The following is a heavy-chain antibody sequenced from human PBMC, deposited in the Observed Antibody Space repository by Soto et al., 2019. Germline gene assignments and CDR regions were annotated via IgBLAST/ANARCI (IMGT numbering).Heavy chain of an antibody. Sequence: LRLSCAASGFSFPYAWMTWVRQAPGKGLEWVGRVTTKIDGGTTDYAAPVKGRFTISRDDSKNTLYLQMNSLKTEDTAVYYCTEKTYYDILTDYYYYYGMDVWGQGTTVTVSS. CDR1: GFSFPYAW. V-gene: IGHV3-15*01. CDR3: TEKTYYDILTDYYYYYGMDV. J-gene: IGHJ6*02. CDR2: VTTKIDGGTT. D-gene: IGHD3-9*01.